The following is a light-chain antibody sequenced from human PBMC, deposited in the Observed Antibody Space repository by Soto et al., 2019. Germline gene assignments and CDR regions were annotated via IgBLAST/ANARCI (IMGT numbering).Light chain of an antibody. CDR3: QQYNNWPLT. J-gene: IGKJ4*01. CDR2: GAS. CDR1: QSVSSN. V-gene: IGKV3-15*01. Sequence: EIVMTQSPATLSVSPGERATLSCRASQSVSSNLAWYQQKPGKAPRLLIYGASTTATGMPARFSGSGSGTEFTLTISSLQSEDFAVYYCQQYNNWPLTFGGGTKVEIK.